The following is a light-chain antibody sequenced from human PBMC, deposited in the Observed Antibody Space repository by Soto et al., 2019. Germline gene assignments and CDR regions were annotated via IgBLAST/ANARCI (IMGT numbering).Light chain of an antibody. CDR2: AAS. V-gene: IGKV3-15*01. J-gene: IGKJ4*01. CDR1: HSVSSN. CDR3: QQYNDWPPLT. Sequence: ETVMTQSPVTLSLSPGDRATLSCRASHSVSSNLAWYQQKPGQPPRLLTYAASTRATGIPGRFSGSGSGTEFTLTISSLQSEDSAVYYCQQYNDWPPLTFGGGTKVEIK.